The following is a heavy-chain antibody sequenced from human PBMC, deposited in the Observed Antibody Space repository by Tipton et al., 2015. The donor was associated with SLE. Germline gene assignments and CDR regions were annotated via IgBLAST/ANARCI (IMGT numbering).Heavy chain of an antibody. V-gene: IGHV4-59*01. D-gene: IGHD2-8*02. CDR3: ALVADYRGDAFDI. Sequence: TLSLTCTVSGGSISTYYWSWIRQPPGRGLEWIGFIYYGGTANNNPSLKSRVTISLDTSKRHLSLKLRSVTAADTAIYYCALVADYRGDAFDIWGQGTKVTVSS. CDR2: IYYGGTA. CDR1: GGSISTYY. J-gene: IGHJ3*02.